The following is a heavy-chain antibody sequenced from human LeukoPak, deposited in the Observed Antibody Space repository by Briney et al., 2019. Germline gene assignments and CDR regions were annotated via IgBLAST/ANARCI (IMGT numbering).Heavy chain of an antibody. CDR2: IKQDGSEK. J-gene: IGHJ3*02. D-gene: IGHD3-10*01. Sequence: GGSLRLSCAASGFTFSSYDMHWVRQAPGKGLEWVANIKQDGSEKYYVDSVKGRFTVSRDNAKNSLYLQMNSLRAEDTAVFYCARGGMVRRVMGAFDIWGQGTLVTVSS. CDR3: ARGGMVRRVMGAFDI. V-gene: IGHV3-7*01. CDR1: GFTFSSYD.